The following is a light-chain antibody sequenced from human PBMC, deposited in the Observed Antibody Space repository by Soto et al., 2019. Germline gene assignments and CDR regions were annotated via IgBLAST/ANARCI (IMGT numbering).Light chain of an antibody. J-gene: IGKJ5*01. CDR3: QQYDNSIT. Sequence: EIVLTQSPGTLSLSPGETATLSCRASQSVSSNNLAWYHQKPGQTPRLLIYGASNRATGIPDRFSGSGSGTDFTLTISRLEPEDFAVYYWQQYDNSITFGQGTRLE. CDR2: GAS. CDR1: QSVSSNN. V-gene: IGKV3-20*01.